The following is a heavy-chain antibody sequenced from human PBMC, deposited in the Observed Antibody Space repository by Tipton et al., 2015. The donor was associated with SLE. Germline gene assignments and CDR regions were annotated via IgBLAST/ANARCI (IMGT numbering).Heavy chain of an antibody. V-gene: IGHV1-18*01. CDR3: ARDSRMAAAGTRDYYMDV. J-gene: IGHJ6*03. CDR2: ISAYNGNT. Sequence: QLVQSGAEVKKPGASVKVSCKASGYTFTSYGISWVRQAPGQGLEWMGWISAYNGNTNYAQKLQGRVTMTTDTSTSTAYMELRSLRSDDTAVYYWARDSRMAAAGTRDYYMDVWGKGTTVTVSS. D-gene: IGHD6-13*01. CDR1: GYTFTSYG.